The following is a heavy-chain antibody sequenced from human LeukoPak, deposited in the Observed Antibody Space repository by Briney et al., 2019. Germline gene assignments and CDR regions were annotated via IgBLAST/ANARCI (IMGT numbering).Heavy chain of an antibody. V-gene: IGHV4-39*07. CDR2: IYYSGST. D-gene: IGHD3-10*01. CDR3: ARVLGFGELYFDY. Sequence: PSETLSLTCTVSGGSISSSPYYWGWIRQPPGKGLEWIGSIYYSGSTNYNPSLKSRVTISVDTSKNQFSLKLSSVTAADTAVYYCARVLGFGELYFDYWGQGTLVTVSS. CDR1: GGSISSSPYY. J-gene: IGHJ4*02.